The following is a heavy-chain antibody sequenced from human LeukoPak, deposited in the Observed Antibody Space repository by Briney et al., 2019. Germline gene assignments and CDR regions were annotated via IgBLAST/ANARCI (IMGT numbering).Heavy chain of an antibody. CDR2: INPNDGDT. CDR1: GYTFTDYY. CDR3: ARANFLYCSSSTCLFDY. D-gene: IGHD2-2*01. V-gene: IGHV1-2*02. J-gene: IGHJ4*02. Sequence: ASVKVSCKASGYTFTDYYMHWVRQAPGQGFEWMGWINPNDGDTNYAQKFQGRVTMTRDTSISTAHMEVSRLRSDDTAVYYCARANFLYCSSSTCLFDYWGQGTLVAVSS.